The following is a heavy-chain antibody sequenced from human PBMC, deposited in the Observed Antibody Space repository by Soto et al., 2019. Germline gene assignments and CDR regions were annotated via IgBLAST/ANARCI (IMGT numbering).Heavy chain of an antibody. J-gene: IGHJ6*02. CDR1: GFTFSSYA. Sequence: GGSLRLSCAASGFTFSSYAMSWVRQAPGKGLEWVSVISGSGGRTYYADSVKGRFTISRDNSKNTLYLQMNSLRAEDTAAYYCAKRAVAGTFDYYYYGMDVWGQGTTVTVSS. V-gene: IGHV3-23*01. D-gene: IGHD6-19*01. CDR3: AKRAVAGTFDYYYYGMDV. CDR2: ISGSGGRT.